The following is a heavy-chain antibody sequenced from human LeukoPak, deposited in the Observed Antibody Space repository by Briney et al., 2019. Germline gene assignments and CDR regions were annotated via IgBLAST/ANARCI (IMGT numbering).Heavy chain of an antibody. Sequence: PSETLSLTCTVSGGSISSYYWSWIRQPPGKGLEWIGYIYYSGSTNYNPSLKSRVTISVDTSKNQFSLKLSSVTAADTAVYYCATTPLDWSIKDYYYMDVWGKGTTVTVSS. J-gene: IGHJ6*03. CDR1: GGSISSYY. CDR3: ATTPLDWSIKDYYYMDV. V-gene: IGHV4-59*08. CDR2: IYYSGST. D-gene: IGHD3-9*01.